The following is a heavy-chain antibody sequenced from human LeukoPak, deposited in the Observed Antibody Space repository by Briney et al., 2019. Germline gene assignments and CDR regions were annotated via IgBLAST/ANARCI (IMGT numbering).Heavy chain of an antibody. V-gene: IGHV3-48*01. CDR3: AKAPYSSSWYYFDY. D-gene: IGHD6-13*01. J-gene: IGHJ4*02. CDR2: ISSSGSTI. CDR1: GFTFSSYS. Sequence: PGGSLRLSCAASGFTFSSYSMNWVRQAPGKGLEWVSYISSSGSTIYYADSVKGRFTISRDNAKNSLYLQMNSLRAEDTAVYYCAKAPYSSSWYYFDYWGQGTLVTVSS.